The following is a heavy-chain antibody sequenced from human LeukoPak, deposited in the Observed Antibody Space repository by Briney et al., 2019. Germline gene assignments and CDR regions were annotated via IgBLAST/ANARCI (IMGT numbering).Heavy chain of an antibody. D-gene: IGHD3-10*01. Sequence: GGSLRLTCAASGCTFDDYAMHWVRQAPGKGLEWVSGISWNSGSIGYADSVKGRFTISRDNAKNSLYLRMNSLRAEDTALYYCAKGAFGSGSYYYYMDVRGEVTTVTVSS. CDR2: ISWNSGSI. CDR3: AKGAFGSGSYYYYMDV. J-gene: IGHJ6*03. V-gene: IGHV3-9*01. CDR1: GCTFDDYA.